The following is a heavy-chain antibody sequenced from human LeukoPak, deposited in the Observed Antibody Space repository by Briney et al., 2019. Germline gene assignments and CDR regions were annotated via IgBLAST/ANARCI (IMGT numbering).Heavy chain of an antibody. J-gene: IGHJ6*03. Sequence: KPSETLSLTCAVYGGSFSGDYWSWIRQPPGKGLEWIGEINHSGSTNYNPSLKSRVTISVDTSKNQFSLKLSSVTAADTAVYYCARAEVQLLPRRLLYYYYMDVWGKGTTVTVSS. D-gene: IGHD2-2*01. CDR1: GGSFSGDY. V-gene: IGHV4-34*01. CDR2: INHSGST. CDR3: ARAEVQLLPRRLLYYYYMDV.